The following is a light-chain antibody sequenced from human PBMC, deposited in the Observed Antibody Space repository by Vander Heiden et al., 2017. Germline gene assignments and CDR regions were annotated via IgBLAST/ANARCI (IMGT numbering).Light chain of an antibody. V-gene: IGKV3-20*01. CDR1: QSVRSSY. CDR3: QQYGSSRFT. Sequence: IVLTQSPGTLSLSPGERPTLSCRASQSVRSSYLAWYQQKPGQAPRLLIYDASSRATGIPDRFSGSGSGTDFTLTISRLEPEDFAVYYCQQYGSSRFTFGPGTKVDIK. CDR2: DAS. J-gene: IGKJ3*01.